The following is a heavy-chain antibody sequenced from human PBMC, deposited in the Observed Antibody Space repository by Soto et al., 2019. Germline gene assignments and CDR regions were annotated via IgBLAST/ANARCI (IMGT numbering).Heavy chain of an antibody. V-gene: IGHV3-66*01. J-gene: IGHJ1*01. CDR1: GFTVRANY. CDR3: ARDFVHGDHPEYFQH. CDR2: IYSGGST. D-gene: IGHD4-17*01. Sequence: GGSLRLSCAVSGFTVRANYMSWVRQAPGKGLEWVSVIYSGGSTYYADSVKGRFTISRDNFKNTLYLQMNSLRAEDTAVYYCARDFVHGDHPEYFQHWGQGTLVTVSS.